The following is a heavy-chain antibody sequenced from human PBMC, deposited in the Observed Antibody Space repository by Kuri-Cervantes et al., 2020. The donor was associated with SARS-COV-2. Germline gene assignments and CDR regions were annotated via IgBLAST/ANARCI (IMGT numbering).Heavy chain of an antibody. CDR1: GFTFRSFA. D-gene: IGHD7-27*01. CDR3: AREEGGELGEAFDY. CDR2: IDSSSYYI. J-gene: IGHJ4*02. Sequence: GESLKISCAASGFTFRSFAMACVRQAPGKGLEWVASIDSSSYYIYHADSVKGRLTISRDNAKTSLYLQMNSLKPEDTAVYYCAREEGGELGEAFDYWGQGALVTVSS. V-gene: IGHV3-21*01.